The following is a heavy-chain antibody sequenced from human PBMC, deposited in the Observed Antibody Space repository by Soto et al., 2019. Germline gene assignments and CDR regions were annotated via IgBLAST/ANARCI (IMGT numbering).Heavy chain of an antibody. J-gene: IGHJ6*02. CDR2: ISYDGTDK. CDR1: GFPFRSSG. D-gene: IGHD5-18*01. Sequence: QVPLVESGGGVVQPGRSLTLSGAASGFPFRSSGLHSVRQAPGPAPERVSLISYDGTDKYYADSVKGRFTISRDNSKNTRYLQMSSLGPEDTAVYYCVKEGYAKLWLEDSDMNEGGQGTTV. V-gene: IGHV3-30*18. CDR3: VKEGYAKLWLEDSDMNE.